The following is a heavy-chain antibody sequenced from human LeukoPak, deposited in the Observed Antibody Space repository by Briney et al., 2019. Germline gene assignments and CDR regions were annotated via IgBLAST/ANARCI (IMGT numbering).Heavy chain of an antibody. J-gene: IGHJ4*02. D-gene: IGHD3-10*01. V-gene: IGHV3-33*01. Sequence: PGGSLRLSCAASGFTFSSYGMHWVRQAPGKGLQWVAFIWYDGSNKYYADSVKDRFTISRDNSKNTLYLQINSLRAEDTAVYYCARDRGESYFDYWGQGTLVTVSS. CDR2: IWYDGSNK. CDR1: GFTFSSYG. CDR3: ARDRGESYFDY.